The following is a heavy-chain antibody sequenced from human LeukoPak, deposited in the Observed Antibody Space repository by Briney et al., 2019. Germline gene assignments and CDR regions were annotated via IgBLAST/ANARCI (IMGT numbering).Heavy chain of an antibody. CDR3: AREGGGYSYGAIDY. D-gene: IGHD5-18*01. Sequence: PGGSLRLSCAASGFTFSSYSMNWVRQAPGKGLEWVSSISSSSSYIYYADSVKGRFTISRDDAKNSLYLQMNSLRAEDTAVYYCAREGGGYSYGAIDYWGQGTLVTVSS. CDR1: GFTFSSYS. J-gene: IGHJ4*02. CDR2: ISSSSSYI. V-gene: IGHV3-21*01.